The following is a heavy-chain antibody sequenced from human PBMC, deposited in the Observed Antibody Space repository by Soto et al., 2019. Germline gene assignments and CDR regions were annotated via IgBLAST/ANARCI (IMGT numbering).Heavy chain of an antibody. D-gene: IGHD1-1*01. Sequence: LTCTVSGGSMSRYYWTWIRQPPGKGLEWIGNIHYTGSTNYNPSLKSRVTILLGTSTSQFSLKVSSVTAADTAVYYCARDLTISSTDGPLDPWGHGTLVTVSS. CDR2: IHYTGST. CDR3: ARDLTISSTDGPLDP. J-gene: IGHJ5*02. CDR1: GGSMSRYY. V-gene: IGHV4-59*01.